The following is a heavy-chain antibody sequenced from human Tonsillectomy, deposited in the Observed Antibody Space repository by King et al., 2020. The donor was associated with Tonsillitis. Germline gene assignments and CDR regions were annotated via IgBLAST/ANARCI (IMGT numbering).Heavy chain of an antibody. J-gene: IGHJ6*02. CDR2: ISYDGSNR. Sequence: VQLVESGGGVVQPGRSLRLSCAASGFTFSSYAMHWVRQAPGKGLEWVAVISYDGSNRYYADSVKGRFTISRDNSKNTLYLQMNSLRPEDTAVFYCARDLEVQNTISIFGTYYYGMDVWGQGTTVTVSS. CDR1: GFTFSSYA. D-gene: IGHD3-3*01. CDR3: ARDLEVQNTISIFGTYYYGMDV. V-gene: IGHV3-30*04.